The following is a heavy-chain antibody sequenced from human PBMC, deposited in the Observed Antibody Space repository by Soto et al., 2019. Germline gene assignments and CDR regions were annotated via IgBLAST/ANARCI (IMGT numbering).Heavy chain of an antibody. Sequence: PSETLTLSCTASGGSFSSTSNHWGRVRPPPGRGLEGLGRGYYSVSPYYNPSLESRVTISVDKSKSKFSLKLMSLSAADTAVYYCGRLEGLATISYYLDYWGQGALVTFSS. CDR2: GYYSVSP. CDR3: GRLEGLATISYYLDY. J-gene: IGHJ4*02. CDR1: GGSFSSTSNH. D-gene: IGHD3-3*01. V-gene: IGHV4-39*01.